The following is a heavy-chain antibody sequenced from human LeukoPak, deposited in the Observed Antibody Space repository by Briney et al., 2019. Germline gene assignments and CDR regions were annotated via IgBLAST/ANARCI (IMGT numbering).Heavy chain of an antibody. Sequence: GGSLRLSCVASGFTFSSYWMSWVRQAPGKGLEWVANIREDGSEKNYLDSVKGRFTISRDNAQNSLCLQMDSLRVEDTAVYYCARDLGRISAAAIPGGSWGQGTLVTVSS. CDR2: IREDGSEK. J-gene: IGHJ5*02. CDR3: ARDLGRISAAAIPGGS. V-gene: IGHV3-7*05. CDR1: GFTFSSYW. D-gene: IGHD6-13*01.